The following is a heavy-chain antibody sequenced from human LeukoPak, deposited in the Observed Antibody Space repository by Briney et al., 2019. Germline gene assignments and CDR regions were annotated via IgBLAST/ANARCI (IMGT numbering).Heavy chain of an antibody. D-gene: IGHD3-10*01. V-gene: IGHV3-53*01. CDR1: GFTVSSNY. J-gene: IGHJ4*02. CDR3: AKGPITMVRGVPLYYFDY. Sequence: TGGSLRLSCAASGFTVSSNYMSWVRQAPGKGLEWVSVIYSGGSTYYADSVKGRFTISRDNSKNTLYLQMNSLRAEDTAVYYCAKGPITMVRGVPLYYFDYWGQGTLVTVSS. CDR2: IYSGGST.